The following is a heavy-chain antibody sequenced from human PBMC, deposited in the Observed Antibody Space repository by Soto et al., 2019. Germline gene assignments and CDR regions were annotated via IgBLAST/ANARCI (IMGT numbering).Heavy chain of an antibody. CDR2: IYFAGTT. D-gene: IGHD3-16*01. Sequence: QVQLQESGPGLVKPSETLSLTCTVSNGSISPNYWSWIRQPPGKGLEWIGYIYFAGTTTYNPPLKSRVPISLDASKNRFSLRLTSVTAADTAVYYCARLGAYFQALDSWGQGTLVTVSS. J-gene: IGHJ4*02. V-gene: IGHV4-59*08. CDR1: NGSISPNY. CDR3: ARLGAYFQALDS.